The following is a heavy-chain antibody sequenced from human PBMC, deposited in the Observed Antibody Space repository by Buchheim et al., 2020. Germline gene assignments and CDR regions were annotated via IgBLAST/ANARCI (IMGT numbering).Heavy chain of an antibody. CDR1: GFTFSSYG. V-gene: IGHV3-33*01. J-gene: IGHJ1*01. CDR2: IWYDGSNK. D-gene: IGHD3-16*01. CDR3: AREEGWGSGRYFQH. Sequence: QVQLVESGGGVVQPGRSLRLSCAASGFTFSSYGMHWVRQAPGKGLEWVAVIWYDGSNKYYADSVKGRFTISRDNSKNTLYLQMNSLRAEDTAVYSCAREEGWGSGRYFQHWGQGTL.